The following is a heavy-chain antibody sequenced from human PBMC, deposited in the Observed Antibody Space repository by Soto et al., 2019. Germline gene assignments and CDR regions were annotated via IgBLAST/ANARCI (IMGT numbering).Heavy chain of an antibody. J-gene: IGHJ1*01. Sequence: ASVKVSCKASGYTFTSYGISWVRQAPGQGLEWMGWISAYNGNTNYAQKLQGRVTMTTDTSTSTAYMELRSLRSDDTAVYYCARDMLEYGRSPGPNFQHWGQGTLVTVPS. V-gene: IGHV1-18*01. CDR2: ISAYNGNT. D-gene: IGHD6-6*01. CDR1: GYTFTSYG. CDR3: ARDMLEYGRSPGPNFQH.